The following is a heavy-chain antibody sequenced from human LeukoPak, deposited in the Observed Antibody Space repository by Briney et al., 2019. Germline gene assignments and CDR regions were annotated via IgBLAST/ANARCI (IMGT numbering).Heavy chain of an antibody. D-gene: IGHD3-10*01. CDR2: INHSGST. CDR3: ATLPRVRGVSYYYYYYMDV. Sequence: PSETLSLTCAVYGGSFSGYYWSWIRQPPGKGLEWIGEINHSGSTNYNPSLKSRVTISVDTSKNQFSLKLSSVTAADTAVYYCATLPRVRGVSYYYYYYMDVWGKGTTVTISS. J-gene: IGHJ6*03. CDR1: GGSFSGYY. V-gene: IGHV4-34*01.